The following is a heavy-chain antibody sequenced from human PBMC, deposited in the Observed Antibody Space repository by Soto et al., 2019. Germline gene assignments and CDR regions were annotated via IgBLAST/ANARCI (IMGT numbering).Heavy chain of an antibody. CDR1: GGSISSGDYY. V-gene: IGHV4-30-4*01. D-gene: IGHD6-6*01. CDR2: IYYSGST. CDR3: ARERPDGARLDP. J-gene: IGHJ5*02. Sequence: QVQLQESGPGLVKPSQTLSLTCTVSGGSISSGDYYWSWIRQPPGKGLEWIGYIYYSGSTSYTPSLXSXXTISVDTSKHQFSLKLSSVTAADTAVYYCARERPDGARLDPWGQGTLVTVSS.